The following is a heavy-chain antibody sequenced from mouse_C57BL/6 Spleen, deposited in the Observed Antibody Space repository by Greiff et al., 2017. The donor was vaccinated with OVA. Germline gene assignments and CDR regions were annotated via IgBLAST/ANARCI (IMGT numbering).Heavy chain of an antibody. CDR3: ARNPYYYGKGDRYAMDY. V-gene: IGHV2-2*01. CDR1: GFSLTSYG. Sequence: QVQLQQSGPGLVQPSQSLSITCTVSGFSLTSYGVHWVRQSPGKGLEWLGVIWSGGSTDYNAAFISRLSISKDNSKSQVFFKMNSLQADDTAIYYCARNPYYYGKGDRYAMDYWGQGTSVTVSS. CDR2: IWSGGST. D-gene: IGHD2-1*01. J-gene: IGHJ4*01.